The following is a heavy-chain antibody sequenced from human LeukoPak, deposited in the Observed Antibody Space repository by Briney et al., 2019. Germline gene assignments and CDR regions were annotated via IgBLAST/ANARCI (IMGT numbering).Heavy chain of an antibody. CDR2: VYSSGST. CDR1: GGSISNDY. V-gene: IGHV4-4*07. Sequence: PSETLSLTCTVSGGSISNDYWSWLRQPAGKGLEWIGRVYSSGSTNYSPSLKSRVTISLDMSKNQFSLKLSSVTAADTAVYYCARDITAEYGSGSYFYWGQGTLVTVSS. D-gene: IGHD3-10*01. J-gene: IGHJ4*02. CDR3: ARDITAEYGSGSYFY.